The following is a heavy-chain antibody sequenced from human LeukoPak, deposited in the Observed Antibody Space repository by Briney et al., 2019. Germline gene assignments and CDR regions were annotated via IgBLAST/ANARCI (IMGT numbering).Heavy chain of an antibody. CDR3: ARVFRRDGFFDY. CDR1: GGSISSYY. J-gene: IGHJ4*02. Sequence: PSETLSLTCTVTGGSISSYYWSWIRQPPGKGLEWIGYIYYSGSTNYNPSLKSRVTISVDTSKNQFSLKLDYVTAADTAVYYCARVFRRDGFFDYWGQGTLVTVSS. D-gene: IGHD5-24*01. V-gene: IGHV4-59*13. CDR2: IYYSGST.